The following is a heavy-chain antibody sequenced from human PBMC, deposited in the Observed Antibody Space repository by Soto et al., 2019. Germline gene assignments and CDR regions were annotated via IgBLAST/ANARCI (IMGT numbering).Heavy chain of an antibody. V-gene: IGHV2-5*02. CDR1: GFSLSTSGVG. CDR2: IYWDDDK. Sequence: QITLKESGPTLVKPTQTLTLTGTFSGFSLSTSGVGVGWIRQPPGKALEWLALIYWDDDKRYSPSLKSRLTIIKDTSKKQVVLTMTNMDPVDTATYYCAHRRSGYSGYAYFDYWGQGTLVTVAS. D-gene: IGHD5-12*01. J-gene: IGHJ4*02. CDR3: AHRRSGYSGYAYFDY.